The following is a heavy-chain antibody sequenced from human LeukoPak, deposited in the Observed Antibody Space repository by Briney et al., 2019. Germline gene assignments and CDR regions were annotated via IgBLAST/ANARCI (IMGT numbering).Heavy chain of an antibody. CDR2: IYYSGST. D-gene: IGHD2-21*01. J-gene: IGHJ4*02. Sequence: SETLSLTRTVSGGSISSYYWSWIRQPPGQGLEWIGYIYYSGSTNYNPSLKSRVTISVDTSKNQFSLKLSSVTAADTAVYYCASYSSGYFDYWGQGTLVTVSS. CDR3: ASYSSGYFDY. V-gene: IGHV4-59*01. CDR1: GGSISSYY.